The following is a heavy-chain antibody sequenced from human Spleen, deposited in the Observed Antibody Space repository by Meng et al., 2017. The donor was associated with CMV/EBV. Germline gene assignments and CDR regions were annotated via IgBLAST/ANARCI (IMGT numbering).Heavy chain of an antibody. J-gene: IGHJ3*02. CDR3: ARERLYQPLWGDALDI. Sequence: GGSLRLSCEASGFPFSTYTMHWVRQAPGKGLEWVSSISSSRSYIHYRDSVKGRFTIFRDNAKTSVSLQMNSLRAEDTALYFCARERLYQPLWGDALDIWGQGTMVTVSS. CDR2: ISSSRSYI. V-gene: IGHV3-21*01. D-gene: IGHD2-2*01. CDR1: GFPFSTYT.